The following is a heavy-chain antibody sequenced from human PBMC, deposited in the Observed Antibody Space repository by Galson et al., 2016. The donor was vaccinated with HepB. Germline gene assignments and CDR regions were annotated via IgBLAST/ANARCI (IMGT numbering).Heavy chain of an antibody. V-gene: IGHV3-30-3*01. Sequence: SLRLSCAASGFTFRSYPMHWVRQAPGKGLEWVTVVLHYGNNKYYADSVKGRFTVSRDNSKSTVNLHMNSLRPEDTAVYYFARDLGGYSGYGGNYFGMDVWGQGTTVTVS. CDR1: GFTFRSYP. D-gene: IGHD5-12*01. CDR3: ARDLGGYSGYGGNYFGMDV. J-gene: IGHJ6*02. CDR2: VLHYGNNK.